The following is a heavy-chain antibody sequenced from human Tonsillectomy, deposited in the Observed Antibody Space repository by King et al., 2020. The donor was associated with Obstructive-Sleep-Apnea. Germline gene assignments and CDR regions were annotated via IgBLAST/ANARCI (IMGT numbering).Heavy chain of an antibody. CDR2: IDPSDSYT. V-gene: IGHV5-10-1*01. J-gene: IGHJ4*02. CDR1: GYSFTSYW. CDR3: ARHVDPPPVLLSS. Sequence: VQLVESVAEVKKPGESLRISCKGSGYSFTSYWISWVRQMPGKGLEWMGRIDPSDSYTNYSPSFQGHVTISADNSISTAYLQCSSLKASDTAMYYCARHVDPPPVLLSSWGQGTLVTVSS. D-gene: IGHD3-10*02.